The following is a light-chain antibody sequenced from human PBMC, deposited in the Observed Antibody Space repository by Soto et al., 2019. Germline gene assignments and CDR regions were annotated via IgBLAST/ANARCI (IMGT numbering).Light chain of an antibody. J-gene: IGLJ2*01. CDR2: ELS. CDR3: SSYVTGDSLI. Sequence: QSVLTQPPSASGSPGQSVTISCTGTSRDVGGHDYVSWYQQHPGEAPKLLIYELSKRPSGVPDRFSGSKSGNTASLTVSGLQAEDEADYYCSSYVTGDSLIFGGGTKVTVL. V-gene: IGLV2-8*01. CDR1: SRDVGGHDY.